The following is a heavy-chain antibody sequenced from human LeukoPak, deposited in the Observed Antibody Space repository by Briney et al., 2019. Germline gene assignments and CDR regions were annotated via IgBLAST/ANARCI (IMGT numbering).Heavy chain of an antibody. CDR3: AARGVHHVATIDY. D-gene: IGHD3-10*01. J-gene: IGHJ4*02. CDR1: GFALSSYS. Sequence: PGGSLRLSCAASGFALSSYSMNWVRQAPGKGLEWVSSISSSGSYVFYADSMKGRFTVSRDNSKNSLYLQMNTLRAEDTAVYYCAARGVHHVATIDYWGQGTLVTVSS. V-gene: IGHV3-21*01. CDR2: ISSSGSYV.